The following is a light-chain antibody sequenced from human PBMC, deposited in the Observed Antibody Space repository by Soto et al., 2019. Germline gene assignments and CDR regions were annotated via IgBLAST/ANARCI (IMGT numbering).Light chain of an antibody. J-gene: IGKJ1*01. CDR3: QQYGSSPLT. Sequence: EIVLTQSPGTLSLSPGERATLSCRASQSVSSSYLAWYQQKPGQAPRLLIYGASIRATAIPDRFSGSGSGTDFTLSISRLEPEDFAVYYCQQYGSSPLTFGQGTKVDI. CDR1: QSVSSSY. CDR2: GAS. V-gene: IGKV3-20*01.